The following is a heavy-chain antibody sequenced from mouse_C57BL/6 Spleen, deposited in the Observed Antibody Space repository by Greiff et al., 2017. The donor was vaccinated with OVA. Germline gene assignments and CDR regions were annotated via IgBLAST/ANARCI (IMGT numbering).Heavy chain of an antibody. CDR2: IDPETGGT. CDR1: GYTFTDYE. Sequence: LVESGAELVRPGASVTLSCKASGYTFTDYEMHWVKQTPVHGLEWIGAIDPETGGTAYNQKFKGKAILTADKSSSTAYMELRSLTSEDSAVYYCTNLLGYFDVWGTGTTVTVSS. J-gene: IGHJ1*03. V-gene: IGHV1-15*01. CDR3: TNLLGYFDV. D-gene: IGHD2-1*01.